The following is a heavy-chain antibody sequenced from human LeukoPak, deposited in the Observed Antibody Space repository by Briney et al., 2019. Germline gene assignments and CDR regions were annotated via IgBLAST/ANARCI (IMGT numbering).Heavy chain of an antibody. CDR1: GFTFSSYA. V-gene: IGHV3-23*01. D-gene: IGHD5-12*01. CDR3: ARARPSMWIDY. Sequence: GGSLRLSCAASGFTFSSYAMSWVRQAPGKGLEWVSTISGSGAGTYYADSVKGRFTISRDSSKNTLYLQMNSLRPEDTAVYYCARARPSMWIDYWGQGTLVTVSS. J-gene: IGHJ4*02. CDR2: ISGSGAGT.